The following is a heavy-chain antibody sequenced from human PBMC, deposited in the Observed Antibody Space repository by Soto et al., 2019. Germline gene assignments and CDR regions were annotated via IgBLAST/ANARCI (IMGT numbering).Heavy chain of an antibody. Sequence: GGSLRLSCAAPGFTFGNFVMRWVRQTPGKGLEWVSTITETGADTYYTDSVKGRFTISRDNSKNTLYLQMTTLRAEDTALYYCTKASSDRNHMEVWGPGTTVTVSS. V-gene: IGHV3-23*01. J-gene: IGHJ6*02. CDR3: TKASSDRNHMEV. CDR2: ITETGADT. CDR1: GFTFGNFV.